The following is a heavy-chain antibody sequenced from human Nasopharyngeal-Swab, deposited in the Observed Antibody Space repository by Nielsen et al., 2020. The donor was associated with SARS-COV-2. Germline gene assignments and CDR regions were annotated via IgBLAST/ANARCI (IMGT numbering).Heavy chain of an antibody. J-gene: IGHJ6*02. CDR3: ARDGFGESPYYYYYGMDV. V-gene: IGHV3-21*01. CDR1: GFTFSNYS. CDR2: ISSSTSYI. Sequence: GESLKISCAASGFTFSNYSMNWVRQDPGKGLEWVSSISSSTSYIYYADSVKGRFTISRDNAKNSLYLQMNSLRAEDTAVYYCARDGFGESPYYYYYGMDVWGQGTTVTVSS. D-gene: IGHD3-10*01.